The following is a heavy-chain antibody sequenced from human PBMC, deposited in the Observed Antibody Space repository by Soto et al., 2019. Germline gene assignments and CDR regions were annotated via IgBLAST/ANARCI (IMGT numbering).Heavy chain of an antibody. CDR2: ISSSSSYI. Sequence: EVQLLESGGGLVQPGGSLRLSCAASGFTFSSYAMSWVRQAPGKGLEWVSAISSSSSYIYYADSVKGRFTISRDNAKNSLYLQMNSLRAEDTAVYYCAREGGDPSYYFDYWGQGTLVTVSS. D-gene: IGHD2-21*02. V-gene: IGHV3-21*01. CDR1: GFTFSSYA. J-gene: IGHJ4*02. CDR3: AREGGDPSYYFDY.